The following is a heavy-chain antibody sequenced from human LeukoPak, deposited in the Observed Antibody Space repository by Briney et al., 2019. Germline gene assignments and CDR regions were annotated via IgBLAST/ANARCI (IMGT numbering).Heavy chain of an antibody. Sequence: GGSLRLSCAASGLTFSTYWMTWVRQAPGKGLEWVANIKQDGSEKLYVDSVKGRFTASRDNAKNSLYLQMNSLRAEDTAVYYCVRGLNWAFDIWGQGTMVTVSS. CDR3: VRGLNWAFDI. CDR1: GLTFSTYW. J-gene: IGHJ3*02. CDR2: IKQDGSEK. D-gene: IGHD1-20*01. V-gene: IGHV3-7*01.